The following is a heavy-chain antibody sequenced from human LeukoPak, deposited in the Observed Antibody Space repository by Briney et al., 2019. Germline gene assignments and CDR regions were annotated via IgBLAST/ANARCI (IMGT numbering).Heavy chain of an antibody. Sequence: EASVKVSCKASGYTFTSYYMHWVRQAPGQGLEWMGRIIPIFGTANYAQKFQGRVTITTDESTSTAYMELSSLRSEDTAVYYCARVDGLQLWRPFDYWGQGTLVTVSS. CDR1: GYTFTSYY. CDR3: ARVDGLQLWRPFDY. D-gene: IGHD5-18*01. CDR2: IIPIFGTA. V-gene: IGHV1-69*05. J-gene: IGHJ4*02.